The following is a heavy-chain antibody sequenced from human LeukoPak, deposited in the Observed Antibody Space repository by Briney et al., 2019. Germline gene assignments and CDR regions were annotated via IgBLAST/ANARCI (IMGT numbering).Heavy chain of an antibody. Sequence: ASVKVSCKASGYNFITYPLIWVRQAPGQGLEWMGRISPYNDNTDLAQNLQGRVTMTTGTSTSTAYMELTGLTSDDTAVYFCARVATIWGSHRYFDYWGQGTLVTVSS. D-gene: IGHD3-16*02. J-gene: IGHJ4*02. V-gene: IGHV1-18*01. CDR3: ARVATIWGSHRYFDY. CDR2: ISPYNDNT. CDR1: GYNFITYP.